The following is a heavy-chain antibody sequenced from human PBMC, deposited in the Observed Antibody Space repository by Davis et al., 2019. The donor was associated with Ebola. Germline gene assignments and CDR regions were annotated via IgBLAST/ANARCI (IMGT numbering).Heavy chain of an antibody. Sequence: PGGSLRLSCAASGFTFSSYNMNWVRQAPGKGLEWVSYISSSSSTIHYADSVRGRFTISRDNAKSSLYLQMNSLRAEDTAVYYCARVNYYYGMDVWGQGTTVTVSS. CDR1: GFTFSSYN. CDR3: ARVNYYYGMDV. J-gene: IGHJ6*02. CDR2: ISSSSSTI. V-gene: IGHV3-48*01.